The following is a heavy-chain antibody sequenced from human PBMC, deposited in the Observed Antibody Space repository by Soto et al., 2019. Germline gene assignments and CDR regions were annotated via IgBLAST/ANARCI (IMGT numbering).Heavy chain of an antibody. J-gene: IGHJ4*02. Sequence: EVQLLESGGGLVQPGGSLRLSCAASGFTFSSYAMSWVRQAPGKGLEWVSAISGSGGSTYYADSVKGRFTISRDNSKNTLYLQMNSLRAEDTAGYYCAKDGFYGDYDITAFDSWGQGTLVTVSS. CDR1: GFTFSSYA. V-gene: IGHV3-23*01. CDR3: AKDGFYGDYDITAFDS. D-gene: IGHD4-17*01. CDR2: ISGSGGST.